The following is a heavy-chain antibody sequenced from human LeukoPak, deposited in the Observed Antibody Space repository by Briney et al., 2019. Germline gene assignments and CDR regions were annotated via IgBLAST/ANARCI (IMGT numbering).Heavy chain of an antibody. CDR2: IRSKAYGGIT. V-gene: IGHV3-49*04. Sequence: GRSLRLSCTASGFTFGDYAMSWVRQAPGEGLEWVAFIRSKAYGGITEYAASVKGRFAISRGDSKTIAYLQMNSLKAEDTAVYCCTKHDDGDYLSGLWGQGTLVTVSS. J-gene: IGHJ4*02. CDR1: GFTFGDYA. D-gene: IGHD4-17*01. CDR3: TKHDDGDYLSGL.